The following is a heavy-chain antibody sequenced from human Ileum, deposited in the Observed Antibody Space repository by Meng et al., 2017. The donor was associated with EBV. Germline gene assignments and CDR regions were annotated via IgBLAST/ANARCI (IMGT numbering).Heavy chain of an antibody. CDR3: ARVLDGSSPGYVY. Sequence: LWESGGCLVKPGGSLRLSCAAFGFPFSSYWMTWVRQAPGKGLVWVSRITSDGSSTTYADSVKGRFTISRDNAKNTLYLQMNSLRAEDTAVYYCARVLDGSSPGYVYWGQGTLVTVSS. J-gene: IGHJ4*02. CDR2: ITSDGSST. D-gene: IGHD6-6*01. V-gene: IGHV3-74*01. CDR1: GFPFSSYW.